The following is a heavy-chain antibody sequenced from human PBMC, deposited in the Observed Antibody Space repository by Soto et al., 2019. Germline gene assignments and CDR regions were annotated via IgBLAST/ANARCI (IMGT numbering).Heavy chain of an antibody. CDR2: ISSSSSYI. J-gene: IGHJ3*02. CDR3: ARYSSGFDAFDI. D-gene: IGHD6-19*01. CDR1: GFTFSSYS. Sequence: GGSLRLSCAASGFTFSSYSMNWVRQAPGKGLEWVSSISSSSSYIYYADSVKGRFTISRDNAKNSMYLQMNSLRAEDTAVYYCARYSSGFDAFDIWGQGTMVTVSS. V-gene: IGHV3-21*01.